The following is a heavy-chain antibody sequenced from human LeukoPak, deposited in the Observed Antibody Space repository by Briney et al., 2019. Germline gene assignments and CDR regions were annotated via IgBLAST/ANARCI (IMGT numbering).Heavy chain of an antibody. CDR3: ARDCPPGYWGCGGVSTYYYGMDV. CDR2: MSYDGSNK. CDR1: GFTFSSYA. V-gene: IGHV3-30-3*01. J-gene: IGHJ6*02. D-gene: IGHD7-27*01. Sequence: GGSLRLSCAASGFTFSSYAMHWVRQAPGKGLEWVAVMSYDGSNKYYADSVKGRFTISRDNSKNTLYLQMSSLRAEDTAVYYCARDCPPGYWGCGGVSTYYYGMDVWGQGTTVTVSS.